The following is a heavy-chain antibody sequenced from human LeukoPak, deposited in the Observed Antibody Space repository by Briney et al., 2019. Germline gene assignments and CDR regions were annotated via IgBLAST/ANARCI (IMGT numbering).Heavy chain of an antibody. Sequence: PSETLSLTCAVYGGSFSGYYWSWIRQPPGKGLEWIGEINHSGSTNYNPSLKSRVTISVDTSKNQFSLKLSSVTAADTAVYYCARLGSRLNPAYYYYMDVWGKGTTVTVSS. CDR2: INHSGST. V-gene: IGHV4-34*01. CDR1: GGSFSGYY. D-gene: IGHD3-10*01. J-gene: IGHJ6*03. CDR3: ARLGSRLNPAYYYYMDV.